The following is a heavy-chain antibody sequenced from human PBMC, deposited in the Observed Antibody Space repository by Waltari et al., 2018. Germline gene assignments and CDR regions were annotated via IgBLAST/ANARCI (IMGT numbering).Heavy chain of an antibody. CDR1: GFTFSSYG. Sequence: QVQLVESGGGVVQPGRSLRLSCAASGFTFSSYGMHWVRQAPGKGLEWVAVIWYDGSNKYYADSVKGRFTISRDNSKNTLYLQMNSLRAEDTAVYYCAKESGSSWSPLDYWGQGTLVTVSS. D-gene: IGHD6-13*01. CDR3: AKESGSSWSPLDY. J-gene: IGHJ4*02. CDR2: IWYDGSNK. V-gene: IGHV3-33*06.